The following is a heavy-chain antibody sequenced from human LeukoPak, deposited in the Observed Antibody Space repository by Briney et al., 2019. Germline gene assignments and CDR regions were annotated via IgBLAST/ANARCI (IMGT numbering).Heavy chain of an antibody. J-gene: IGHJ4*02. Sequence: GGSLRLSCAASGFTVSSNYMSSVHQAPGKGLERVSAIYSGGSTYYADSVKGRFTISRDNSKNTLYLQMNSLRAEDTAVYYCARARLYYYDSSGYQYYFDYWGQGTRVTVSS. CDR3: ARARLYYYDSSGYQYYFDY. D-gene: IGHD3-22*01. CDR1: GFTVSSNY. CDR2: IYSGGST. V-gene: IGHV3-53*01.